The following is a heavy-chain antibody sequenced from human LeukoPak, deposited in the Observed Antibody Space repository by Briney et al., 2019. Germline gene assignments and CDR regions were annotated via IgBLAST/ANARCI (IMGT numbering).Heavy chain of an antibody. D-gene: IGHD5-18*01. V-gene: IGHV3-30-3*01. CDR2: ISYDGSNK. J-gene: IGHJ6*02. CDR1: GFTFSSYA. CDR3: ARDRIQLWLAVSYGMDV. Sequence: GGSLRLSCAASGFTFSSYAMHWVRQAPGKGLEWVAVISYDGSNKYYADSVKGRFTISRDNSKNTLYLQMNSLRAEDTAVYYCARDRIQLWLAVSYGMDVWGQGTTVTVSS.